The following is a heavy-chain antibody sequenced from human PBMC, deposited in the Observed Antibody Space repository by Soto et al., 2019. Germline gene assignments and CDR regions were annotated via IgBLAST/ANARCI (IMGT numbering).Heavy chain of an antibody. V-gene: IGHV4-39*01. D-gene: IGHD2-15*01. CDR1: GGSISSSSYY. Sequence: QLQLQESGPGLVKPSETLSLTCTVSGGSISSSSYYWGWIRQPPGKGLEWIGSIYYSGSTYYNPSLKSRVTISVARSKNQFSLKLSSVTAADTAVYYCARHTPAISISDHWGQGTLVTFSS. CDR3: ARHTPAISISDH. CDR2: IYYSGST. J-gene: IGHJ4*02.